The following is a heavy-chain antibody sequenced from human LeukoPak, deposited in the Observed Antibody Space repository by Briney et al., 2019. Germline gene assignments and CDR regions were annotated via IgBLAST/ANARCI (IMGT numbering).Heavy chain of an antibody. J-gene: IGHJ3*02. CDR2: ISAYNGNT. CDR3: ARESFRPPPGAELDLNDAFDI. V-gene: IGHV1-18*01. CDR1: GYTFTSYG. D-gene: IGHD1-1*01. Sequence: ASVKVSCKASGYTFTSYGISWVRQAPGQGLEWMGWISAYNGNTNYAQKLQGRVTMTTDTSTSTAYMELRSLRSDDTAVYYCARESFRPPPGAELDLNDAFDIWGQGTMVTVSS.